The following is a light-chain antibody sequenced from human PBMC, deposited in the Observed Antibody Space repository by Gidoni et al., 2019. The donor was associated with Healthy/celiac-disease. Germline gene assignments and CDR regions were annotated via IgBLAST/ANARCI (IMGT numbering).Light chain of an antibody. CDR1: SRDVGGYNY. CDR2: DVS. Sequence: QSALTQPASVSGSPGLSITISCPGTSRDVGGYNYVSWYQQHPGKAPKLMIYDVSNRPSGVSNRFSGSKSGNTASLTISGRQAEDEADYYCSSYTSSSTVVFGGGTKLTVL. CDR3: SSYTSSSTVV. V-gene: IGLV2-14*01. J-gene: IGLJ2*01.